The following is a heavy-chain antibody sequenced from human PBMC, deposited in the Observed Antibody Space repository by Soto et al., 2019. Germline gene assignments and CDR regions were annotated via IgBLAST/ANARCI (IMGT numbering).Heavy chain of an antibody. V-gene: IGHV3-74*01. Sequence: EVQLVESGGGLVQPGGSLRLSCAASGFSFSSYWMHWVRQAPGRGLMWVSRINTDGTSTSYPDSVKGRFTISRDNGKNTLYLKMNRLRAEDTAVYYCARGSGFQAGVHGYWGQGILITVSS. CDR2: INTDGTST. CDR3: ARGSGFQAGVHGY. CDR1: GFSFSSYW. J-gene: IGHJ4*02. D-gene: IGHD6-25*01.